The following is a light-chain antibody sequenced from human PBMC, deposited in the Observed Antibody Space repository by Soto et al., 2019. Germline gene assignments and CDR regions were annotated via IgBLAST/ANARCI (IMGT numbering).Light chain of an antibody. J-gene: IGKJ3*01. CDR3: LQGTHWPFT. CDR2: RVS. Sequence: DVVMTQSPLSLPVTLGQPASISCRSSQGLIYSYGNTYLNWFHQRPGQSPRHLIFRVSDRDSGVPDRFSVSESGTDFTLKISRVEADDVGVYYCLQGTHWPFTFGPGTKVYIK. V-gene: IGKV2-30*01. CDR1: QGLIYSYGNTY.